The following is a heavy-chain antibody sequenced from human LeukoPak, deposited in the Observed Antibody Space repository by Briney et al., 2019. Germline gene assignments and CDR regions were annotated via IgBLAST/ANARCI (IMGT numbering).Heavy chain of an antibody. CDR2: ISSSGSII. CDR1: GFTFSGFE. Sequence: GGSLRLSCAASGFTFSGFEMNWVRQAPGKGLEWVSHISSSGSIIHYADSVKGRFTISRDKAKNTLYLQTNSLSAEDTPVYYCAVVPAAPEVDVFVLWGQGTMVTVSS. CDR3: AVVPAAPEVDVFVL. J-gene: IGHJ3*01. D-gene: IGHD2-2*01. V-gene: IGHV3-48*03.